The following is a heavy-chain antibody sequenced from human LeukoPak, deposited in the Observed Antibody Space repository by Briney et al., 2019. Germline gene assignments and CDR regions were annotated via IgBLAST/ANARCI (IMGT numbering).Heavy chain of an antibody. V-gene: IGHV4-34*01. Sequence: PGGSLRLSCAASGFTFDDYGMSWIRQPPGKGLEWIGEINHSGSTNYNPSLKSRVTISVDTSKNQFSLKLSSVTAADTAVYYCARGYGAGSGYYRKHVWGPPYNWFDPWGQGTLVTVSS. D-gene: IGHD3-3*01. J-gene: IGHJ5*02. CDR3: ARGYGAGSGYYRKHVWGPPYNWFDP. CDR1: GFTFDDYG. CDR2: INHSGST.